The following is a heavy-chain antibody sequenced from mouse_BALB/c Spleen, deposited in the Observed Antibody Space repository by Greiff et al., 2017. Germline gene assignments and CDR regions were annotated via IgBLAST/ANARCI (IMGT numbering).Heavy chain of an antibody. CDR1: GFTFSSYG. J-gene: IGHJ3*01. V-gene: IGHV5-6*03. CDR3: ARHDDYAWFAY. D-gene: IGHD2-4*01. Sequence: DVMLVESGGGLVQPGGSLKLSCAASGFTFSSYGMSWVRQTPDKRLELVATISSGGSYTYYPDSVKGRFTISRDNAKNTLYLQMSSLKSEDTAMYYCARHDDYAWFAYWGQGTLVTVSA. CDR2: ISSGGSYT.